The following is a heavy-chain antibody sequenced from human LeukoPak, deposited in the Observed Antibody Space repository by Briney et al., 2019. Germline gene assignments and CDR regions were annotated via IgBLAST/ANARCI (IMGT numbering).Heavy chain of an antibody. CDR2: IQNSART. J-gene: IGHJ4*02. Sequence: PSETLSLTCTVSGGSVNSGSYFWSWIRQPPGKGLEWIGYIQNSARTNYNPSLESRVTISVDSSKDQFSLRLSSVTAADTAVYYCARGLVVPAANPYYFDYWGQGTLVTVSS. D-gene: IGHD2-2*01. V-gene: IGHV4-61*01. CDR3: ARGLVVPAANPYYFDY. CDR1: GGSVNSGSYF.